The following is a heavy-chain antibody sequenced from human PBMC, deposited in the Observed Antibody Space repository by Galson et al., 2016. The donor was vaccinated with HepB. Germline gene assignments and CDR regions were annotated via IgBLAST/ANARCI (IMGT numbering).Heavy chain of an antibody. V-gene: IGHV3-33*01. D-gene: IGHD3-9*01. CDR1: GFTFRSYG. CDR2: IWYDGSNK. J-gene: IGHJ4*02. Sequence: SLRLSCAASGFTFRSYGMHLVRQAPGKGLEWVAVIWYDGSNKYYGDSVKGRFTISRDNSKNTLYLQMNSLGPEDTAVYYCAAYDTGHFDYWGQGTVVTVSS. CDR3: AAYDTGHFDY.